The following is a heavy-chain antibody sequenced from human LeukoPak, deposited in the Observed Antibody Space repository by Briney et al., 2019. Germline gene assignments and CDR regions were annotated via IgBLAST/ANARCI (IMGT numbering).Heavy chain of an antibody. Sequence: GESLKISCKGSGYSFTSYWIGWVRQMPGKGLKWMGIIYPGESDTRYSPSFQGQVTISADKSISTAYLQWSSLKASDTAMYYCARRTYYYDSSGYYSGAGYWFDPWGQGTLVTVSS. CDR1: GYSFTSYW. CDR2: IYPGESDT. CDR3: ARRTYYYDSSGYYSGAGYWFDP. V-gene: IGHV5-51*01. J-gene: IGHJ5*02. D-gene: IGHD3-22*01.